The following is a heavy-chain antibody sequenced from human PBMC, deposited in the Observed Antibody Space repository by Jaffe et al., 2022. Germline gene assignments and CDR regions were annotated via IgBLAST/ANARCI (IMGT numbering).Heavy chain of an antibody. Sequence: QVQLVESGGGVVQPGGSLRLSCAASGFTFSSYGMHWVRQAPGKGLEWVAFIRYDGSNKYYADSVKGRFTISRDNSKNTLYLQMNSLRAEDTAVYYCAKDSDPATVTPNSSYYYYYMDVWGKGTTVTVSS. J-gene: IGHJ6*03. CDR1: GFTFSSYG. CDR2: IRYDGSNK. CDR3: AKDSDPATVTPNSSYYYYYMDV. D-gene: IGHD4-4*01. V-gene: IGHV3-30*02.